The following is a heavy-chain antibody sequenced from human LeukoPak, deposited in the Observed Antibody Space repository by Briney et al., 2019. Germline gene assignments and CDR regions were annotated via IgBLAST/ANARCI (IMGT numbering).Heavy chain of an antibody. CDR2: IKQDGSEK. CDR1: GFTFSSYW. Sequence: GGSLRLSCAASGFTFSSYWMSWVRQAPGKGLEWVAHIKQDGSEKYYVDSVKGRFTISRDNAKNSLYLQMNSLRAEDTAVYYCARDLSGGSYLGVSWFDPWGQGTLVTVSS. CDR3: ARDLSGGSYLGVSWFDP. J-gene: IGHJ5*02. D-gene: IGHD1-26*01. V-gene: IGHV3-7*01.